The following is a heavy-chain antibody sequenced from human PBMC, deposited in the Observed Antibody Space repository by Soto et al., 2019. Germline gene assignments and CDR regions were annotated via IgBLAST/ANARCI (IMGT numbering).Heavy chain of an antibody. CDR1: GFTFSSYG. J-gene: IGHJ4*02. CDR3: ARTRMVGVAATREDS. V-gene: IGHV3-74*01. CDR2: INSDGSST. Sequence: EVPLVESGGGLVQQGGSLSLSCAASGFTFSSYGMHWVRQAPGKRLVWVSRINSDGSSTSYPDSVTSRFTISRDNAKNKLSLKVNMLRGEATAVYYCARTRMVGVAATREDSWGQGTLVTVSA. D-gene: IGHD2-15*01.